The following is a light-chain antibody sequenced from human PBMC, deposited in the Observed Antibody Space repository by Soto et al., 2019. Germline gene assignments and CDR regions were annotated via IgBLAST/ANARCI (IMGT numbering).Light chain of an antibody. Sequence: ENLLTQSPATLSLSPGERATLSCRASQSVSTYVAWYQQKPGQAPRLLIYDASNRATGIPARFSGSGSGTDFTLTISTLEPEDFAVYYCQLAGTFGQGTRLEIK. J-gene: IGKJ5*01. CDR2: DAS. CDR3: QLAGT. V-gene: IGKV3-11*01. CDR1: QSVSTY.